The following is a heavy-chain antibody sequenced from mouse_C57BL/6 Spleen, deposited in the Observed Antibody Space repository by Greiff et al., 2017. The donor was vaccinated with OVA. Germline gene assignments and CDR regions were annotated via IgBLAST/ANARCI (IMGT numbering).Heavy chain of an antibody. J-gene: IGHJ3*01. CDR2: ILPGSGST. D-gene: IGHD1-1*01. V-gene: IGHV1-9*01. CDR1: GYTFTSYW. Sequence: QVQLQQPGAELVKPGASVKLSCKASGYTFTSYWMHWVKQRPGHGLEWIGEILPGSGSTNYNEKFKGKATFTADTSSNTAYMQLSSLTTEDSAIYYCARGRLRSWFAYWGQGTLVTVSA. CDR3: ARGRLRSWFAY.